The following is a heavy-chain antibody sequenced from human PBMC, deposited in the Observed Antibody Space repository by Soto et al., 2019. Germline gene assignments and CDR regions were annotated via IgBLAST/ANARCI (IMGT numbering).Heavy chain of an antibody. Sequence: EVQLVESGGGLVQPGGSLRLSCAASGFTFSSYWMSWVRQAPGKGLEWVANIKQDGSEKYYVDSVKGRFTTSRDNAKNSLYLQMNSLRAEDTAVYYCARGYCGGDCYHIDAFDIWGQGTMVTVSS. CDR3: ARGYCGGDCYHIDAFDI. J-gene: IGHJ3*02. CDR1: GFTFSSYW. V-gene: IGHV3-7*01. D-gene: IGHD2-21*01. CDR2: IKQDGSEK.